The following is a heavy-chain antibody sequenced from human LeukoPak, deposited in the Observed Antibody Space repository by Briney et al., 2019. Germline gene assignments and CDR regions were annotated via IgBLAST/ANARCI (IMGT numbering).Heavy chain of an antibody. CDR2: IYTSGST. Sequence: SETLSLTCTVSGGSISSYYWSWIRQPAGKGLEWIGRIYTSGSTNYNPSLKSRVTISVDTSKNQFSLKLSSVTAADTAVYYCARASYYGSGSYYPTFDYWGQGTLVTVSS. V-gene: IGHV4-4*07. CDR1: GGSISSYY. J-gene: IGHJ4*02. CDR3: ARASYYGSGSYYPTFDY. D-gene: IGHD3-10*01.